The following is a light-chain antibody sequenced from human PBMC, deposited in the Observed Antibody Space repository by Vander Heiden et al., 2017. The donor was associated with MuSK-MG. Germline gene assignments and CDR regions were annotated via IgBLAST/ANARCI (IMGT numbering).Light chain of an antibody. CDR1: SSDVGGYNY. J-gene: IGLJ3*02. CDR3: SSYAGSNWV. V-gene: IGLV2-8*01. Sequence: VTISCTGTSSDVGGYNYVSWYQQHPGKAPKLMIYEVSKRPSGVPDRFSGSKSGNTASLTVSGLQAEDDAYYYCSSYAGSNWVFGGGTKLTVL. CDR2: EVS.